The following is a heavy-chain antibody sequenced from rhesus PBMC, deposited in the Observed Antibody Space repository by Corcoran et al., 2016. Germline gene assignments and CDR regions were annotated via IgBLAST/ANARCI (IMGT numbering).Heavy chain of an antibody. J-gene: IGHJ4*01. CDR2: ISSDGSTK. CDR3: TRFDY. CDR1: GFTFNMYG. Sequence: EVQLVESGRGLVQPGGSLRLSCEGSGFTFNMYGLPGVRQAPGKGLGWVAVISSDGSTKYLADSVKDRFTISRDNSNNMVYLQMNNLKLEDTAVYYCTRFDYWGQGVVVTVSS. V-gene: IGHV3-54*02.